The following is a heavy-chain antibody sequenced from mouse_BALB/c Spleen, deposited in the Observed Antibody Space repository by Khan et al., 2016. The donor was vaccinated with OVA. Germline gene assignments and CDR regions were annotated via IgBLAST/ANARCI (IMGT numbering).Heavy chain of an antibody. D-gene: IGHD1-1*01. CDR2: ISTGGHYT. J-gene: IGHJ3*01. CDR1: GFTFSTYG. Sequence: EVELVESGGDLVEPGGSLKLSCGASGFTFSTYGMSWVRQTPDKRMEWVATISTGGHYTYYPDSVRGRFTISRDNAKNTMYLQMTSLKSEDTAMFYCARLAYYYDSEGFAYWGQGTLVTVFA. V-gene: IGHV5-6*01. CDR3: ARLAYYYDSEGFAY.